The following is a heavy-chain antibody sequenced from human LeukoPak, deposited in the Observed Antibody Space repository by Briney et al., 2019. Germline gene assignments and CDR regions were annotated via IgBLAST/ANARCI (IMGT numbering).Heavy chain of an antibody. J-gene: IGHJ5*02. Sequence: SETLSLTCTVSGASMRTYYWSWIRQPPGKGLEWIGFIYHSGSTDYNPSLKSQGTISVDMSKNQFSLKLSSVTAADTAVYYCARTNYYGSGSYYPDLWGQGTLVTVSS. D-gene: IGHD3-10*01. CDR2: IYHSGST. CDR3: ARTNYYGSGSYYPDL. CDR1: GASMRTYY. V-gene: IGHV4-59*08.